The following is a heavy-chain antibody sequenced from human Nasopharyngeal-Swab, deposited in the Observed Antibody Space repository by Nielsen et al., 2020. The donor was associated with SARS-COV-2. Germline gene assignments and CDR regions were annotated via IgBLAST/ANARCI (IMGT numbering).Heavy chain of an antibody. CDR3: TREPYYDFWSGYYSHYYYYGMDV. J-gene: IGHJ6*02. D-gene: IGHD3-3*01. CDR2: IRSKAYGGTT. Sequence: WIRQPPGKGLEWVGFIRSKAYGGTTEYAASVKGRFTISRDESKSIAYLQMNSLKTEDTAVYYCTREPYYDFWSGYYSHYYYYGMDVWGQGTTVTVSS. V-gene: IGHV3-49*02.